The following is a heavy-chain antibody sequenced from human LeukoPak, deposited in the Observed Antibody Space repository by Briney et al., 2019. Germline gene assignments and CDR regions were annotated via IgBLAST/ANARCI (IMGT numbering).Heavy chain of an antibody. Sequence: GGSLRLSCAASGFTFSSYAMHWVRQAPGKGLERVAVISYDGSNKYYADSVKGRFTISRDNSKNTLYLQMNSLRAEDKAVYYCARARYSGSYYQSFAFDYWGQGTLVTVSS. CDR1: GFTFSSYA. V-gene: IGHV3-30*04. CDR2: ISYDGSNK. CDR3: ARARYSGSYYQSFAFDY. J-gene: IGHJ4*02. D-gene: IGHD1-26*01.